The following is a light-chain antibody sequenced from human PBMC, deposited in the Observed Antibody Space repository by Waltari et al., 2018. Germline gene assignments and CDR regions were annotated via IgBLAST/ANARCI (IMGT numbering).Light chain of an antibody. CDR3: QQYYKSRT. J-gene: IGKJ2*01. Sequence: DIVMTQSPDPLAVSLGETATINCKASQSVLYTSNNKNYLGWYQQKPGRPPKLLFYWASTRESGVPDRFSAGGSGTDFTLTISSLQAEDVAIYYCQQYYKSRTFGQGTKLEIK. V-gene: IGKV4-1*01. CDR2: WAS. CDR1: QSVLYTSNNKNY.